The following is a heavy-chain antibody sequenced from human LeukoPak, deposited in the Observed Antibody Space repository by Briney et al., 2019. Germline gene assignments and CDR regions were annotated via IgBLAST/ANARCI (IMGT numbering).Heavy chain of an antibody. D-gene: IGHD3-10*01. CDR2: IKSKTDDETT. Sequence: MSGGSLRLSCAAPGFTFSNAWMSWVRQAPGKGLEWVGRIKSKTDDETTDYTAPVKGRFTISRDDSKNTLYLQMNSLKSEDTAVYYCATVWVGYASFDYWGQGTPVTVSS. J-gene: IGHJ4*02. V-gene: IGHV3-15*01. CDR1: GFTFSNAW. CDR3: ATVWVGYASFDY.